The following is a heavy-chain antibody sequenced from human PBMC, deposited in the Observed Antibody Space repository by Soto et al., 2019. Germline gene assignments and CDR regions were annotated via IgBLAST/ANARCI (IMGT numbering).Heavy chain of an antibody. CDR1: GGSFSGYY. CDR3: ARGWDSERIMSY. D-gene: IGHD3-16*01. J-gene: IGHJ4*02. CDR2: INHSGST. V-gene: IGHV4-34*01. Sequence: SETLSLTCAVYGGSFSGYYWSWIRQPPGKGLEWIGEINHSGSTNYNPSLKSRVTTSVDTSKNQFSLKLSSVTAADTAVYYCARGWDSERIMSYWGQGTLVTVSS.